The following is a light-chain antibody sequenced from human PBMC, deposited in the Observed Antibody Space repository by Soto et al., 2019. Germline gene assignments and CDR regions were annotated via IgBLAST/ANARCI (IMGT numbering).Light chain of an antibody. V-gene: IGKV1-5*01. CDR3: QHYNSYSQV. CDR2: DAA. CDR1: QSISSW. Sequence: DIQMTQSPSTLSASVGDRVTITCRASQSISSWLAWYQQKPGQAPKLLISDAANLESWVPSRFSGSGSGTEFTLTISSRQPDDFATYYCQHYNSYSQVFGPGTTVEIK. J-gene: IGKJ1*01.